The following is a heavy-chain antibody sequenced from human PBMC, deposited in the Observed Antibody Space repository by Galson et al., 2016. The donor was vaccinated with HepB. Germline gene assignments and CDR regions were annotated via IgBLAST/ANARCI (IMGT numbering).Heavy chain of an antibody. Sequence: SLRLSCAASGFSVGSNYLTWVRQAPGKGLEWVSVIYNDGRPYYADSVKGRFIISRDISKNTVYLQMNSLRAEDTAVYYCARDLLWFGEFSYGMDVWGQGATVTVSS. V-gene: IGHV3-53*01. J-gene: IGHJ6*02. CDR2: IYNDGRP. CDR1: GFSVGSNY. CDR3: ARDLLWFGEFSYGMDV. D-gene: IGHD3-10*01.